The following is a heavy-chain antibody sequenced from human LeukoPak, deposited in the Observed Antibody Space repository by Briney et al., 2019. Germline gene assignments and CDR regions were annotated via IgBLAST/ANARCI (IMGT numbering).Heavy chain of an antibody. D-gene: IGHD2-21*02. V-gene: IGHV4-59*01. CDR2: IYYSVVT. CDR3: VRDDGGADLDY. J-gene: IGHJ4*02. Sequence: PSETLSLTCTVSGGSINNYYWNWIRQPPGKGLEWIGYIYYSVVTNYNPSLKSRVTISVDTSKNQFSLKLSSVSAADTAVYYCVRDDGGADLDYWGQGTLVTVSS. CDR1: GGSINNYY.